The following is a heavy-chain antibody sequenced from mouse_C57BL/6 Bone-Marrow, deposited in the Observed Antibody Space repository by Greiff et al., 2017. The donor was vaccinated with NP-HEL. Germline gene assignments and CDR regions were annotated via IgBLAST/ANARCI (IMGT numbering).Heavy chain of an antibody. CDR1: GFNIKDYY. CDR3: TRDYGSLFAY. CDR2: IDPEDGDT. J-gene: IGHJ3*01. V-gene: IGHV14-1*01. Sequence: EVKLMESGAELVRPGASVKLSCTASGFNIKDYYMHWVKQRPEQGLEWIGRIDPEDGDTDYAPKFQGKATMTADTSSNTAYLQLSSLTSEDTAVYYCTRDYGSLFAYWGQGTLVTVSA. D-gene: IGHD1-1*01.